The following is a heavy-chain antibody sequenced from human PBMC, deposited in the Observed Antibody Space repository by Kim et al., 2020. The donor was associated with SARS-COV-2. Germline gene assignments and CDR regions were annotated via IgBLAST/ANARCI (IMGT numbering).Heavy chain of an antibody. CDR1: GFTFSSYG. J-gene: IGHJ4*02. D-gene: IGHD2-15*01. CDR3: ARLPGGGYCSGGSCYESDY. Sequence: GGSLRLSCAASGFTFSSYGMHWVRQAPGKGLEWVAVIWYDGSNKYYADSVKGRFTISRDNSKNTLYLQMNSLRAEDTAVYYCARLPGGGYCSGGSCYESDYWGQGTLVTVSS. V-gene: IGHV3-33*01. CDR2: IWYDGSNK.